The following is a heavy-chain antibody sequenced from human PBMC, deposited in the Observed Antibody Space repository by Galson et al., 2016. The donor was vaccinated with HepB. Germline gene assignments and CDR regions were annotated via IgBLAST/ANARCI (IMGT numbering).Heavy chain of an antibody. CDR3: AKEREENDSSGYYLPSEYYYGMDD. D-gene: IGHD3-22*01. CDR1: GFTFSSFG. J-gene: IGHJ6*02. CDR2: ISYDGSNK. V-gene: IGHV3-30*18. Sequence: SLRLSCAASGFTFSSFGMYWVRQAPGKGLEWVAVISYDGSNKYYADSVKGRFTISRDNSKNTLFLQMNSLRVEDTAVYYCAKEREENDSSGYYLPSEYYYGMDDWGQGTTVTVSS.